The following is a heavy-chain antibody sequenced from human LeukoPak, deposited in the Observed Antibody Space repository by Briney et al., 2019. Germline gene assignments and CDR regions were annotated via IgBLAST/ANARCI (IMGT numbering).Heavy chain of an antibody. Sequence: SETLSLTCSVSSYSINSNYYWGWIRQSPGKGLEWIGSIYHTGSTYYNPSLKSRVTISLDASNKQFSLRLSSVTAADTAVYYCARQIRWLRYWFDPWGQGTLVTVSS. J-gene: IGHJ5*02. CDR2: IYHTGST. V-gene: IGHV4-38-2*01. D-gene: IGHD5-12*01. CDR3: ARQIRWLRYWFDP. CDR1: SYSINSNYY.